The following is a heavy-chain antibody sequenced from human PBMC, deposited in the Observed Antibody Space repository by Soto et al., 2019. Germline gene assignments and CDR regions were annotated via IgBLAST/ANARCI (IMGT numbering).Heavy chain of an antibody. V-gene: IGHV1-8*01. CDR1: GYTFTSYE. CDR2: MNPNSGDT. CDR3: ARGQSGYSSGSSPNDY. J-gene: IGHJ4*02. Sequence: QVQLEQSGAEVKKLGASAKVSYKASGYTFTSYEINWVRQATGQGLEWMGWMNPNSGDTGYAQKFQGRVTMTRNTSINTAYMELTSLKSEDTAVYYCARGQSGYSSGSSPNDYWGQGTLVTVSS. D-gene: IGHD6-19*01.